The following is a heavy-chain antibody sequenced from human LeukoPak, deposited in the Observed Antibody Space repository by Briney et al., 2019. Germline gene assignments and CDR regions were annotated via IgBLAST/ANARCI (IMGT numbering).Heavy chain of an antibody. CDR2: MSFDGNKK. CDR3: AKVSGRGYFDSSGYYSPYFDY. D-gene: IGHD3-22*01. Sequence: PGGSLRLSCAASGFTFSNYGMRWVRQAPGKGLEWVAIMSFDGNKKYYADSVKGRFTISRDDSKNTLYLQMNSLRAEDTAVYYCAKVSGRGYFDSSGYYSPYFDYWGQGTLVAVSS. J-gene: IGHJ4*02. V-gene: IGHV3-30*18. CDR1: GFTFSNYG.